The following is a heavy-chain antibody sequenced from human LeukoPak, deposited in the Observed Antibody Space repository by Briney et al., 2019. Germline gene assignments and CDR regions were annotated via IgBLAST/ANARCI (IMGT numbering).Heavy chain of an antibody. CDR2: IYYNGYT. V-gene: IGHV4-59*01. CDR3: ARTPIRGPPRLRFLEWLLYGPPL. CDR1: GGSIGTYY. J-gene: IGHJ4*02. D-gene: IGHD3-3*01. Sequence: PSETLSLTCTVSGGSIGTYYWSWIRQPPGKGLEWIGYIYYNGYTDYNPSLKSRVTISLHTSKNQFSLKLSSVTAADTAVYYCARTPIRGPPRLRFLEWLLYGPPLWGQGTLVTVSS.